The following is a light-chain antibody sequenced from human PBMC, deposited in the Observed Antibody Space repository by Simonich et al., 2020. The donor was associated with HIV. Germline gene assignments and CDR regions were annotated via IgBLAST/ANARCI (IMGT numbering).Light chain of an antibody. CDR1: QDINNS. Sequence: DIQMTQSPSSLSASVGHRVTITCQASQDINNSLNWYQQKPGKAPKLLIFDASNLEIGVPTRFSGSASGTDFTFTISSLQPEDIATYYCQQYHNLPLTFAGGTKVEIK. CDR3: QQYHNLPLT. V-gene: IGKV1-33*01. CDR2: DAS. J-gene: IGKJ4*01.